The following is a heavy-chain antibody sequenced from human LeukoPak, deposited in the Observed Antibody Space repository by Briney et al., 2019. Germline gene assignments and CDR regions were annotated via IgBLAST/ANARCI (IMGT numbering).Heavy chain of an antibody. Sequence: PGRSLRLSCAASGFTFSSYGMHWVRQAPGKGLEWVALIWYDGSNKYHADSAKGRFTISRDNSKNTLFLQMNSLRAEDTAVYYCAREYYGDYYFDYWGQGTLVTVSS. CDR3: AREYYGDYYFDY. V-gene: IGHV3-33*02. D-gene: IGHD4-17*01. J-gene: IGHJ4*02. CDR1: GFTFSSYG. CDR2: IWYDGSNK.